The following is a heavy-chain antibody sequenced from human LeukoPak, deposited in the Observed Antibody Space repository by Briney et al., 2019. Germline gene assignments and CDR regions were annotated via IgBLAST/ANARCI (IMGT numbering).Heavy chain of an antibody. D-gene: IGHD4-17*01. Sequence: GRSLRLSCAASGFTFSSYGMHWVRQAPGKGLERVAVIWYDGSNKYYADSVKGRFTISRDNSKNTLYLQMNSLRAEDTAVYYCARDSDGIDYWGQGTLVTVSS. CDR1: GFTFSSYG. V-gene: IGHV3-33*01. J-gene: IGHJ4*02. CDR3: ARDSDGIDY. CDR2: IWYDGSNK.